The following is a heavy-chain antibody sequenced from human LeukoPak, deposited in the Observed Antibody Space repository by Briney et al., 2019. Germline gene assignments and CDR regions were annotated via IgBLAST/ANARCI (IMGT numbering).Heavy chain of an antibody. Sequence: GGSLRLSCAASGFTFSSYWMHWVRQAPGKGLVWVSRINSDGSSTSYADSVKGRFTISRDNAKNTLYLQMNSLRAEDTAVYYCARAAEDSSGYYYYFDYWGQGTLVTVSS. V-gene: IGHV3-74*01. CDR3: ARAAEDSSGYYYYFDY. D-gene: IGHD3-22*01. J-gene: IGHJ4*02. CDR2: INSDGSST. CDR1: GFTFSSYW.